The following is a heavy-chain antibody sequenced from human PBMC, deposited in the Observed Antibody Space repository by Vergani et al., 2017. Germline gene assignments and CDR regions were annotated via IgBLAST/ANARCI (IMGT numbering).Heavy chain of an antibody. CDR3: VREGSYCGSTTCRKPSYDYYYHMDV. CDR2: IYYHGSKK. D-gene: IGHD2-21*01. CDR1: GFTFSTYA. Sequence: QVQLVESGGGVVQPGRSLRLSCTSSGFTFSTYAMHWVRQAPGKGLEWVAIIYYHGSKKYYADSVKGRFTISRDNSRNTLDLLMSSLRAEDTAIYYCVREGSYCGSTTCRKPSYDYYYHMDVWGEGTTVTVSS. J-gene: IGHJ6*03. V-gene: IGHV3-33*01.